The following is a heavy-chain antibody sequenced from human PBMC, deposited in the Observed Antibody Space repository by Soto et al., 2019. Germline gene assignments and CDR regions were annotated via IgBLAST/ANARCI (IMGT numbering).Heavy chain of an antibody. Sequence: PGESLKISCQGSGYSFTNDWIGWVRQMPGKGLEWMGMIHAGDSDARYSSSFQGHITISADKSIGTAYLQWRSLTAADTGIYYCARQPFDIRSLVPHAFDIWGQGTMVTVSS. CDR2: IHAGDSDA. J-gene: IGHJ3*02. CDR1: GYSFTNDW. CDR3: ARQPFDIRSLVPHAFDI. D-gene: IGHD3-9*01. V-gene: IGHV5-51*01.